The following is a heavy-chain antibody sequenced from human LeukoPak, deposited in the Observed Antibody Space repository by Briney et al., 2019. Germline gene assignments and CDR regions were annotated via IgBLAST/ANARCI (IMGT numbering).Heavy chain of an antibody. CDR1: GFTFSSYW. J-gene: IGHJ6*03. CDR2: IKQDGSEK. CDR3: ARDAFSYYYYYMDV. Sequence: GGSLRLSCATSGFTFSSYWMNWVRQAPGKGLEWVANIKQDGSEKHYVDSVKGRFTISRDNAKNSLHLQMNSLRAEDTAVYYCARDAFSYYYYYMDVWGKGTTVTVSS. V-gene: IGHV3-7*01.